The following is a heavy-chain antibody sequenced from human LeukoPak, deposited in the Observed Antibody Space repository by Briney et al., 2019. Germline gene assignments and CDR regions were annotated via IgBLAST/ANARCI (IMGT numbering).Heavy chain of an antibody. CDR2: INPSGGST. CDR3: ARAAYYDFWSGYRYYYYGMDV. Sequence: GASVRVSYRASGYTFTSYYMHWVRQASGQGLEWMGIINPSGGSTSYAQKFQGRVTMTRDTSTSTVYMELSSLRSEDTAVYYCARAAYYDFWSGYRYYYYGMDVWGQGTTVTVSS. J-gene: IGHJ6*02. CDR1: GYTFTSYY. D-gene: IGHD3-3*01. V-gene: IGHV1-46*01.